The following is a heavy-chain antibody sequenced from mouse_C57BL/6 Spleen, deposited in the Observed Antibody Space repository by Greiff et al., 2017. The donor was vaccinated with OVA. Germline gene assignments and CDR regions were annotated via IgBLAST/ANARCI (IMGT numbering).Heavy chain of an antibody. CDR3: ARTPPKDYDYDGYAMDY. J-gene: IGHJ4*01. D-gene: IGHD2-4*01. CDR2: INPNNGGT. CDR1: GYTFTDYN. V-gene: IGHV1-18*01. Sequence: VQLQQSGPELVKPGASVKIPCKASGYTFTDYNMDWVEQSHGKSLEWIGDINPNNGGTIYNQKFKGKATLTVDKSSSTAYMELRSLTSEDTAVYYCARTPPKDYDYDGYAMDYWGQGTSVTVSS.